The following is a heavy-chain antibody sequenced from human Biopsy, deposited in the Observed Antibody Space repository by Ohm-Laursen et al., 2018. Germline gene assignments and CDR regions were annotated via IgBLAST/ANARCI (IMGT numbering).Heavy chain of an antibody. CDR3: AKHGSGWTGDDAFHI. Sequence: GTLSLTCTVSGGSISGSSWSWIRQAPGRGLEWVGYISYSGSTSNNPSLKSRITISVDTSKNQISLKVTSVTAADTAVYYCAKHGSGWTGDDAFHIWGQGTMVTVSS. CDR1: GGSISGSS. V-gene: IGHV4-59*08. J-gene: IGHJ3*02. CDR2: ISYSGST. D-gene: IGHD6-19*01.